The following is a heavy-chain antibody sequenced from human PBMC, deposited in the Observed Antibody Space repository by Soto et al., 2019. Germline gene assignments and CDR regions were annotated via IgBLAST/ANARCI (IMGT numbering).Heavy chain of an antibody. D-gene: IGHD1-1*01. CDR2: IYWDDDK. J-gene: IGHJ4*02. CDR1: GFSLTTRPVG. V-gene: IGHV2-5*02. CDR3: AHRGDFNGNWNGGSYDL. Sequence: QITLKESGPTRVKPTQTLTLTCTFSGFSLTTRPVGLGWIRQPPGKALEQLALIYWDDDKRYSPSLLSRLTITQDTSKNQVVLTMTNMDPVDTATYYCAHRGDFNGNWNGGSYDLWGQGALVIVCS.